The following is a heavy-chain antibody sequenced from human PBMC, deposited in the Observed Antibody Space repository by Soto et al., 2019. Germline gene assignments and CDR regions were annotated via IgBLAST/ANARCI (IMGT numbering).Heavy chain of an antibody. V-gene: IGHV4-59*01. Sequence: QVQLRESGPGLVKPSETLSLTCSVSGGSISTYDWTWIRQPPGKTLEWIGYIYYSGSTKYNPSLNSRVTISVDKSKNHFSLKLTYVTAADTAVYYCARGSAYYNYWGQGTLVTVSS. CDR2: IYYSGST. CDR3: ARGSAYYNY. J-gene: IGHJ4*02. CDR1: GGSISTYD. D-gene: IGHD1-26*01.